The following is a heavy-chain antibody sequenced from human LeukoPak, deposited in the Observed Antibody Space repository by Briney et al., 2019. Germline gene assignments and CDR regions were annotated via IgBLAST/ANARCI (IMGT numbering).Heavy chain of an antibody. V-gene: IGHV1-69*04. J-gene: IGHJ4*02. Sequence: SVKVSCKASGGTFSSYAISWVRQAPGQGLEWMGRIIPILGIANYAQKFQGRVTITADKSTSTAYMELSRLRSDDTAVYYCARVSTIFGVVTPWGYWGQGTLVTVSS. D-gene: IGHD3-3*01. CDR2: IIPILGIA. CDR1: GGTFSSYA. CDR3: ARVSTIFGVVTPWGY.